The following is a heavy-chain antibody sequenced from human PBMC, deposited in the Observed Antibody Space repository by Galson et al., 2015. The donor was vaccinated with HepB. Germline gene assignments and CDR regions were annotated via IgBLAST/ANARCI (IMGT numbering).Heavy chain of an antibody. Sequence: SLRLSCAACGFTLSSYWMHWVRQAPGKGLVWVSRLHSDSTGTPYGDSVNARFAVSRHNATATLYLQMNSLRAEDTAVYYCARGGKDYSLDHWGQGTLVTVSS. CDR3: ARGGKDYSLDH. J-gene: IGHJ4*02. CDR2: LHSDSTGT. D-gene: IGHD5-12*01. V-gene: IGHV3-74*01. CDR1: GFTLSSYW.